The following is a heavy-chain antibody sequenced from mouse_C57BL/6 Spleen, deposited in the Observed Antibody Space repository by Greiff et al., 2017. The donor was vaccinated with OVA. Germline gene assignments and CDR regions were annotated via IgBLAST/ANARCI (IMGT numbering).Heavy chain of an antibody. CDR1: GFSLTSYG. CDR3: AKNSVGSNFYCDY. CDR2: IWRGGST. J-gene: IGHJ2*01. V-gene: IGHV2-5*01. D-gene: IGHD1-1*01. Sequence: VQVVESGPGLVQPSQSLSITCTVSGFSLTSYGVHWVRQSPGKGLEWLGVIWRGGSTDYNAAFMSRLSITKDNSKSQVFFKMNSLQAEDTAIYYCAKNSVGSNFYCDYRGQGTPLTVSA.